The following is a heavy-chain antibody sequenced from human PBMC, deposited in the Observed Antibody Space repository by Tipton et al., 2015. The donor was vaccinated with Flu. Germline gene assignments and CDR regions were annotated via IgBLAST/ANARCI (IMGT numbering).Heavy chain of an antibody. J-gene: IGHJ6*02. V-gene: IGHV4-4*07. CDR1: GGSINSYY. Sequence: TLSLTCTVSGGSINSYYWTWIRQSAGKGLEWLGRIYTTGSTNYNPSLTSRVTMSLDTSKNQLSLRLSSVTVADTAVYYCARGGDISDVWGQGTTVTVSS. CDR3: ARGGDISDV. CDR2: IYTTGST. D-gene: IGHD2-15*01.